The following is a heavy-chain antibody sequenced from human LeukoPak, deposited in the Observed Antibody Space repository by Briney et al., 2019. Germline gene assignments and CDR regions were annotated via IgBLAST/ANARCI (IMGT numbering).Heavy chain of an antibody. CDR1: GYTFTSYY. CDR3: AREHPARLRWIY. Sequence: ASVKVSCKASGYTFTSYYMHWVRQAPGQGLEWMGIINPSGGSTSYAQKFQGRVTMTRDMSTSTAYMELSRLRSDDTAVYYCAREHPARLRWIYWGQGTLVTVSS. D-gene: IGHD4-23*01. CDR2: INPSGGST. J-gene: IGHJ4*02. V-gene: IGHV1-46*01.